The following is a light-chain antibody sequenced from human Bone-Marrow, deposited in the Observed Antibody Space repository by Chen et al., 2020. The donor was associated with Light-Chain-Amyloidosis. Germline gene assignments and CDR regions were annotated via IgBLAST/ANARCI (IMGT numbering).Light chain of an antibody. CDR2: EVT. J-gene: IGLJ1*01. Sequence: QSALTQPASVSVSPGQSITISCTGTSSYVGGANHVSWYQQPPDKAPKRMIYEVTNRPSRVPDRFSGSISDNSAYMTLSGLQTDDEADYVFSSYTITNTLVVGSVTRVTVL. CDR3: SSYTITNTLV. CDR1: SSYVGGANH. V-gene: IGLV2-14*01.